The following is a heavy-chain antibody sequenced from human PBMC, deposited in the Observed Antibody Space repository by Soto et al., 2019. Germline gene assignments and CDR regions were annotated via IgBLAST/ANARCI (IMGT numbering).Heavy chain of an antibody. CDR2: IYYSGST. V-gene: IGHV4-39*01. J-gene: IGHJ6*02. D-gene: IGHD3-10*01. CDR1: GGSISSSSYY. Sequence: TSETLSLTCTVSGGSISSSSYYWGWIRQPPGKGLEWIGSIYYSGSTYYNPSLKSRVTISVDTSKNQFSLKLSSVTAADTAVYYCARLWFGKGYYGMDVWGQGTTVTVSS. CDR3: ARLWFGKGYYGMDV.